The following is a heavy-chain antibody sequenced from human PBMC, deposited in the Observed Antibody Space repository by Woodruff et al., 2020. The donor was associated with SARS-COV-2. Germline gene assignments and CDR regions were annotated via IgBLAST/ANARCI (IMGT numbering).Heavy chain of an antibody. J-gene: IGHJ5*02. CDR2: T. Sequence: TNYAQKLQGRVTMTTDTSTSTAYMELRSLRSDDTAVYYCARGRYSSSWYGLRNWFDPWGQGTLVTVSS. D-gene: IGHD6-13*01. CDR3: ARGRYSSSWYGLRNWFDP. V-gene: IGHV1-18*01.